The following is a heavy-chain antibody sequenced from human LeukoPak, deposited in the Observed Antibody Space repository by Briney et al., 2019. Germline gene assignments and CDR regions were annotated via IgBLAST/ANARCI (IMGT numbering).Heavy chain of an antibody. Sequence: QSGGSLRLSCAASGFTFSNYAMSWVRQAPGKGLEWVSAISGSGGSTYYADSVKGRFTISRDNSKNTLYLQMNSLRAEDTAVYYCAKSATGYSSGWFDYWGQGTLVTVSS. CDR2: ISGSGGST. CDR3: AKSATGYSSGWFDY. CDR1: GFTFSNYA. D-gene: IGHD6-19*01. V-gene: IGHV3-23*01. J-gene: IGHJ4*02.